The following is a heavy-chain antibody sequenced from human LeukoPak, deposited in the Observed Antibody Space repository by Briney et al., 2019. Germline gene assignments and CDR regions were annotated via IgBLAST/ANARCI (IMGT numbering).Heavy chain of an antibody. CDR3: ARDYDSSGGHWFDP. J-gene: IGHJ5*02. CDR1: GFTFSTYS. D-gene: IGHD3-22*01. CDR2: ISSSSYI. V-gene: IGHV3-21*01. Sequence: GGSLRLSCAASGFTFSTYSMNWVRQAPGKGLEWVSTISSSSYIYYADSVKGRFTISRDNAKNSLYLQMNSLRAEDTAVYYCARDYDSSGGHWFDPWGQGTLVTVSS.